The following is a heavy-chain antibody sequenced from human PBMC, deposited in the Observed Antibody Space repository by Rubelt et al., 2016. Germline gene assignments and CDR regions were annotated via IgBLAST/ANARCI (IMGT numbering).Heavy chain of an antibody. V-gene: IGHV4-34*01. CDR3: ARDLRGGGEQWLAYYFDY. CDR2: INHSGST. Sequence: QVQLQQWGAGLLMPSETLSLTCAVYGGSFSGYYWSWIRQPPGKGLEWIGEINHSGSTNYNPSLKSRVTITVDTSKNAFSRKLGSVTAADTAVYYCARDLRGGGEQWLAYYFDYWGQGTLVTVSS. J-gene: IGHJ4*02. D-gene: IGHD6-19*01. CDR1: GGSFSGYY.